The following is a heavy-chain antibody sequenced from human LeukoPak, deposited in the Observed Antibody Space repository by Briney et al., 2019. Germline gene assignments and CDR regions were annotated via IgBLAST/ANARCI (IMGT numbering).Heavy chain of an antibody. V-gene: IGHV1-69*05. Sequence: SVKVSCKASGGAFSTFSFTWVRQAPRQGLEWLGGIIPAFRTTHYAQKLQGRVTITTDESSRTVYITLTSLIYEDTAIYYCARGSGEDWFDPWGQGTLVTVSS. CDR1: GGAFSTFS. CDR3: ARGSGEDWFDP. CDR2: IIPAFRTT. J-gene: IGHJ5*02.